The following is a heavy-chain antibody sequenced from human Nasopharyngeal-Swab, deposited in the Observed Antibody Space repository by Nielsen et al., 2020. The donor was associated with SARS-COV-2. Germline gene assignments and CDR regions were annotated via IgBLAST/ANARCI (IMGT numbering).Heavy chain of an antibody. CDR2: ISTTSSYI. Sequence: GESLKISCATSEFTFRNYTMNWVRQAPGKGLEWISSISTTSSYIFYADSVKGRFSISRDNAKNSLYLQMKSLRAEDTAVYYCAKRYSNTNYGMDVWGQGTTVTVSS. J-gene: IGHJ6*02. V-gene: IGHV3-21*04. D-gene: IGHD3-16*02. CDR3: AKRYSNTNYGMDV. CDR1: EFTFRNYT.